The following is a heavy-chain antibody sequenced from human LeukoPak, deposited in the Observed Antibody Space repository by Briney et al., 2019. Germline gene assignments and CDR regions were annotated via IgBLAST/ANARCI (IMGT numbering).Heavy chain of an antibody. CDR3: AKKMTTVITFDY. D-gene: IGHD4-17*01. CDR1: GFTFSSYA. J-gene: IGHJ4*02. V-gene: IGHV3-23*01. Sequence: QPGGSLRLSCAASGFTFSSYAMSWVRQAPGKGVEWVSDISGSGRSTYYADSVKGRFTISRDNSNNTLYLQMNSLRAEHTAVYYCAKKMTTVITFDYWGQGTLVTVSS. CDR2: ISGSGRST.